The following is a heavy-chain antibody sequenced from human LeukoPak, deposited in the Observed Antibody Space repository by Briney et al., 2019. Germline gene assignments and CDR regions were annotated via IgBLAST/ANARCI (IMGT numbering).Heavy chain of an antibody. V-gene: IGHV4-30-4*08. CDR2: IYYSGST. CDR1: GGSISSGDYY. Sequence: SQTLSLTCTVSGGSISSGDYYWSWIRQPPGKGLEWIGYIYYSGSTYYNPSLKSRVTISVDTSKNQFSLKLSSVTAADTAVYYCARARRWELLRFDYWGQGTLVTVSS. D-gene: IGHD1-26*01. CDR3: ARARRWELLRFDY. J-gene: IGHJ4*02.